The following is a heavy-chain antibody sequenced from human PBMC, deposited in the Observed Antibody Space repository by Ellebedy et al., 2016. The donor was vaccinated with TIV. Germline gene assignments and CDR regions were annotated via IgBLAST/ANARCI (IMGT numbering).Heavy chain of an antibody. CDR2: ISGSGGST. V-gene: IGHV3-23*01. J-gene: IGHJ4*02. D-gene: IGHD3-3*01. Sequence: PGGSLRLSCAASGFTFSSYAMSWVRQAPGKGLEWVSAISGSGGSTYYADSVKGQFTISRDNSKNTLYLQMNSLRAEDTAVYYCANRAQDFGVVIHFDYWGQGTLVTVSS. CDR3: ANRAQDFGVVIHFDY. CDR1: GFTFSSYA.